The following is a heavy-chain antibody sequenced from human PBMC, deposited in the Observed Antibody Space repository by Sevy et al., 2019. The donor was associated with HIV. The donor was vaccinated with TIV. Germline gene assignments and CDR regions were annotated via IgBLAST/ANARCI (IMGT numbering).Heavy chain of an antibody. CDR2: IYWDDDK. CDR3: VHRPENYDILTGYLPNWFDP. J-gene: IGHJ5*02. CDR1: WFSLSTSGVG. V-gene: IGHV2-5*02. Sequence: SGPTLVKPTQTLTLTCTFSWFSLSTSGVGVGWIRQPPGKALEWLALIYWDDDKRYSPSLKSRLTITKDTSKNQVVLTMTNMDPVDTATYYCVHRPENYDILTGYLPNWFDPWGQGTLVTVSS. D-gene: IGHD3-9*01.